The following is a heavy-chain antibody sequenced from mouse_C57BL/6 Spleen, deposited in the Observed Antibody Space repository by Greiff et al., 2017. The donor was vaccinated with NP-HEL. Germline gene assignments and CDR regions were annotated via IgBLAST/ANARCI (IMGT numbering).Heavy chain of an antibody. CDR2: IDPSDSYT. V-gene: IGHV1-69*01. CDR3: ARSDTTVVDGYFDV. CDR1: GYTFTSYW. Sequence: VQLQQPGAELVMPGASVKLSCKASGYTFTSYWMHWVKQRPGQGLEWIGEIDPSDSYTNYNQKFKGKSTLTVDKSSSTAYMQLSSLTSEDSAVYYCARSDTTVVDGYFDVWGTGTTVTVSS. D-gene: IGHD1-1*01. J-gene: IGHJ1*03.